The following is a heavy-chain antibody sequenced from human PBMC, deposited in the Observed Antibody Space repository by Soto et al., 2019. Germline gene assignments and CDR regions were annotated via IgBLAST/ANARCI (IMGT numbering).Heavy chain of an antibody. D-gene: IGHD2-15*01. CDR2: TYYRSKWYN. CDR1: GDSVSSNSAA. Sequence: QVQLQQSGPGLVKPSQTLSLTCAISGDSVSSNSAAWNWIRQSPSRGLEWLGRTYYRSKWYNDYVVSVKSRITINPDTAKNQFSLQLNSVTPEDTAVYYCAREGLYCSGGSCYRRDDAFDIWGQGTMVTVSS. V-gene: IGHV6-1*01. CDR3: AREGLYCSGGSCYRRDDAFDI. J-gene: IGHJ3*02.